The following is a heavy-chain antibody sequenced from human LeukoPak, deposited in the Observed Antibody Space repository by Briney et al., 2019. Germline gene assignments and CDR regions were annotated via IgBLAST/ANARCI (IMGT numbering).Heavy chain of an antibody. J-gene: IGHJ6*02. CDR1: GFTFTSSA. CDR2: IVVGSGNT. Sequence: SVKVSCKASGFTFTSSAVQWVRQARGQRLEWIGWIVVGSGNTNYAQKFQERVTITRDMSTSTAYMELSSLRSEDTAVYYCAAGWNDGLGYYSMDVWGQGTTVTVSS. D-gene: IGHD1-1*01. CDR3: AAGWNDGLGYYSMDV. V-gene: IGHV1-58*01.